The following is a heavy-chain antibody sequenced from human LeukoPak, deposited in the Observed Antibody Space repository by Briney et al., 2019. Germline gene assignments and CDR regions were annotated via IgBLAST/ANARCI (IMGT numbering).Heavy chain of an antibody. D-gene: IGHD6-13*01. V-gene: IGHV1-69*06. CDR3: ARAIAAAGNDYYYYMDV. CDR1: GGTFSSYA. Sequence: SVKVSCKASGGTFSSYANSWVRQAPGQGLEWMGGIIPIFGTANYAQKFQGRVTITADKSTSTAYMELSSLRSEDTAVYYCARAIAAAGNDYYYYMDVWGKGTTVTVSS. J-gene: IGHJ6*03. CDR2: IIPIFGTA.